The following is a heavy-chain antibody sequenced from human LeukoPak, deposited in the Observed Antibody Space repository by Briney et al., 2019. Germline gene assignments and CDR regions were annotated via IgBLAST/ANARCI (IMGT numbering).Heavy chain of an antibody. Sequence: GRSLRLSCAASGFTFSSYGMHWVRQAPGKGLEWVSVIYSGGSTYYADSVKGRFTISRDNSKNTLYLQMNSLRAEDTAVYYCAITTYYWGQGTLVTVSS. CDR2: IYSGGST. J-gene: IGHJ4*02. D-gene: IGHD4-11*01. CDR3: AITTYY. V-gene: IGHV3-NL1*01. CDR1: GFTFSSYG.